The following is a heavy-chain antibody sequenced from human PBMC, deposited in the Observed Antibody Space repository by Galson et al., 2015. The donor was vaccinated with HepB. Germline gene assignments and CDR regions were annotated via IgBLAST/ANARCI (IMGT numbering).Heavy chain of an antibody. V-gene: IGHV3-9*01. J-gene: IGHJ3*02. CDR3: AKDKIAVAGTGGGFDI. CDR2: IRWNSGSI. Sequence: SLRLSCAASGFTFDDHAMHWVRQAPGKGLEWVSGIRWNSGSIDYADSVKGRFTISRDNAKNSLYLQMNSLRAEDTALYYCAKDKIAVAGTGGGFDIWGQGTMVTVSS. D-gene: IGHD6-19*01. CDR1: GFTFDDHA.